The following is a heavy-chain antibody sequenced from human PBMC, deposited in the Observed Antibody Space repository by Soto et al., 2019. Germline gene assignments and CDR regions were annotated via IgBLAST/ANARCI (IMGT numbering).Heavy chain of an antibody. J-gene: IGHJ4*02. CDR1: GYTFTSYG. CDR3: ARDVSDRLRDY. Sequence: QVQLVQSGAEVKKPGASVKVSCKASGYTFTSYGINWVRQATGQGLEWMGWISAHNGNTDYAQKFQGRVTMTTDTSMSTAYMELSSLRSEDTAVYYCARDVSDRLRDYWGQGTLVTVSS. D-gene: IGHD2-21*02. V-gene: IGHV1-18*01. CDR2: ISAHNGNT.